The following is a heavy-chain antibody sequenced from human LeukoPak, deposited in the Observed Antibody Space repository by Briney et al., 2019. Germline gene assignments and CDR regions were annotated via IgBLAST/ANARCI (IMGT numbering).Heavy chain of an antibody. CDR2: IKQDGSEE. CDR3: ARVGGYYDSSGHT. Sequence: PGGSLRLSCVASGFTFNRYWMSWVRQAPGKGLEWVANIKQDGSEENYVDSVRGRFTISRDNAKNSLYLQMNSLRAEDTAVYYCARVGGYYDSSGHTWGQGTLVTVSS. V-gene: IGHV3-7*01. J-gene: IGHJ4*02. CDR1: GFTFNRYW. D-gene: IGHD3-22*01.